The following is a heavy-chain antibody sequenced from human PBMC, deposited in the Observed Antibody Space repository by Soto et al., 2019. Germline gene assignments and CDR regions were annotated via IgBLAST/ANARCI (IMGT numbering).Heavy chain of an antibody. CDR1: GFKFIRYA. CDR3: AKDRRAGGNSAFYFDF. CDR2: ISATGGGT. D-gene: IGHD3-16*01. V-gene: IGHV3-23*01. J-gene: IGHJ5*01. Sequence: GGSLRLSCAASGFKFIRYAMSWVRQAPGKGLEWVSLISATGGGTYYADSVKGRFTISRDNSDNTLYLQVHSLRAEDTAVYYCAKDRRAGGNSAFYFDFWGQGAQVTVSS.